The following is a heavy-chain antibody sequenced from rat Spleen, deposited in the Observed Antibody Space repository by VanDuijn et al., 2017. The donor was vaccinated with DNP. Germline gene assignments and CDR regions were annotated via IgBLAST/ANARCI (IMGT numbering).Heavy chain of an antibody. CDR1: GFTFSDYY. Sequence: EVQLVESGGDLVQPGRSLKLFCAASGFTFSDYYMAWVRQAPTKGLEWVAYIRYDGGSTYYRDSVKGRFTISSANAKSSLPLQLARLSSSDTTTYYCTTPGARHFDSSPQGPMVTLS. V-gene: IGHV5-20*01. CDR3: TTPGARHFDS. J-gene: IGHJ2*01. D-gene: IGHD1-11*01. CDR2: IRYDGGST.